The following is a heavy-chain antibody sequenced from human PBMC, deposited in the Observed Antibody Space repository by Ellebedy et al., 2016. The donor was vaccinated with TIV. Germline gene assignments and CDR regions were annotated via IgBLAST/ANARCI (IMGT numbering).Heavy chain of an antibody. J-gene: IGHJ4*02. D-gene: IGHD1/OR15-1a*01. Sequence: GESLKISXAASGFTFSTYALTWVRQAPGKGLEWVSTISVSGTKTYYADSVKGRFTISRVNSKNTVYLQMNSLRAEDTAVYYCVKDLRIVRTFDYWGQGTLVTVSS. CDR3: VKDLRIVRTFDY. CDR2: ISVSGTKT. V-gene: IGHV3-23*01. CDR1: GFTFSTYA.